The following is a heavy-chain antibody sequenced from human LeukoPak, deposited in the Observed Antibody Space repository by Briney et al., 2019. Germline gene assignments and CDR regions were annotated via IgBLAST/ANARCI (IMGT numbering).Heavy chain of an antibody. D-gene: IGHD5-24*01. CDR3: ARHRDGNYFDN. V-gene: IGHV4-59*08. CDR2: IYDSGTT. Sequence: SETLSLTCTVSGDSISTYYWSWIRQPPGKGLEWIGYIYDSGTTNYNPSLKSRVTISVDTSKNQFSLKLSSVTAADAAVYYCARHRDGNYFDNWGQGTLVTVSS. CDR1: GDSISTYY. J-gene: IGHJ4*02.